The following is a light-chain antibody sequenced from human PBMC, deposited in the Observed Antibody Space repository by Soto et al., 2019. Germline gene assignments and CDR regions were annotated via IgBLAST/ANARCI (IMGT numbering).Light chain of an antibody. J-gene: IGKJ1*01. Sequence: DIQMTQSPSTLSASVGDRVTITCRARQSSSSWLAWYQQKPGKAPKLLIYDASSLESGVPSRFSGSGSGTEFTLTISSLQPDDFATYYCQQYNSYSTWTFGQGTKVEIK. CDR2: DAS. CDR3: QQYNSYSTWT. V-gene: IGKV1-5*01. CDR1: QSSSSW.